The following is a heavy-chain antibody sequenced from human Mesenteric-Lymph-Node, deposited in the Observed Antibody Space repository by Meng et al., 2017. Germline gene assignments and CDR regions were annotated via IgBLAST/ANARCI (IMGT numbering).Heavy chain of an antibody. V-gene: IGHV1-2*02. CDR1: GYTFTGYY. D-gene: IGHD5-12*01. CDR3: TREEGIMVATAFDY. CDR2: INPNSGGT. Sequence: ASVKVSCKASGYTFTGYYMHWVRQAPGQGLEWMGWINPNSGGTNYAQKFQGRVTMTRDTSISTAYMELSRLTSDDTAVYYCTREEGIMVATAFDYWGQGTLVTVSS. J-gene: IGHJ4*02.